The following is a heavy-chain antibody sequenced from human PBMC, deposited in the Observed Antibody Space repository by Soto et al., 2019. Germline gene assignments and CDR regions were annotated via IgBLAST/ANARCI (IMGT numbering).Heavy chain of an antibody. Sequence: PGGSLRLSCAASGAIFSGYWMSWVRQAPGKGLVWVANMNQDGSERRYVDSVKGRFTISRDNAKNSLHLQMNSLRAEDSAVYYCATVAGAYYFDNWGQGTLVTVSS. CDR3: ATVAGAYYFDN. D-gene: IGHD3-16*01. J-gene: IGHJ4*02. V-gene: IGHV3-7*01. CDR1: GAIFSGYW. CDR2: MNQDGSER.